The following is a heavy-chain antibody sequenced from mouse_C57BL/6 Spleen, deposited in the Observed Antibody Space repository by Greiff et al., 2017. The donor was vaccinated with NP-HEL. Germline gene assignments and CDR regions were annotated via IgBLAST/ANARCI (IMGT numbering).Heavy chain of an antibody. CDR2: IYPSDSET. V-gene: IGHV1-61*01. J-gene: IGHJ2*01. D-gene: IGHD1-1*01. CDR1: GYTFTSYW. CDR3: ARGGTTVVVDY. Sequence: VQLQQPGAELVRPGSSVKLSCKASGYTFTSYWMDWVKQRPGQGLEWIGNIYPSDSETHYNQKFKDKATLTVDKSSSTAYMQLSSLTSEDSAVYYCARGGTTVVVDYWGQGTTLTVSS.